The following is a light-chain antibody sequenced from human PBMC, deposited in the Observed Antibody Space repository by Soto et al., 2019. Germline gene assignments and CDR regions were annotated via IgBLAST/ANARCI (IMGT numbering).Light chain of an antibody. J-gene: IGKJ2*01. CDR3: QQTYMVPYT. Sequence: DIQMTQSPSTLSASVGDRVTITCRASQSISSWLAWYQQKQGKAPKLLIYDASSLESGVPSRFSGSGSGTEFTLTISSLQPDDFAVYFCQQTYMVPYTFGQGTKVDIK. CDR1: QSISSW. CDR2: DAS. V-gene: IGKV1-5*01.